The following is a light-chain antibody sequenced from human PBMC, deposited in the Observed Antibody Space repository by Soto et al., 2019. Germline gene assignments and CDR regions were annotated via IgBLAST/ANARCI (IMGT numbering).Light chain of an antibody. CDR3: RSYPPSSPLV. CDR1: SSDVGGYDY. Sequence: QSVLTQSASVSGSPGQSITIPCTGTSSDVGGYDYVSWYQQHPGKVPKLIIYEVIKRPSGVSHRFSGSKSGNTASLTISGLQTEDEADYYCRSYPPSSPLVFGGGTKVTVL. V-gene: IGLV2-14*01. CDR2: EVI. J-gene: IGLJ2*01.